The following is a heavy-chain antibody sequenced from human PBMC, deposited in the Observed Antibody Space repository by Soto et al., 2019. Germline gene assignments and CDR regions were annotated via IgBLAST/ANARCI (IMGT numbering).Heavy chain of an antibody. CDR2: ISWNSGSI. V-gene: IGHV3-9*01. CDR1: GFTFDDYA. CDR3: AKVGSNYYGDYYFDY. D-gene: IGHD4-17*01. Sequence: GGSLRLSCAASGFTFDDYAMHWVRQAPGKGLEWVSGISWNSGSIGYADSVKGRFTISRDNAKNSLYLQMNSLRAEDTALYYCAKVGSNYYGDYYFDYWGQGTLVTVSS. J-gene: IGHJ4*02.